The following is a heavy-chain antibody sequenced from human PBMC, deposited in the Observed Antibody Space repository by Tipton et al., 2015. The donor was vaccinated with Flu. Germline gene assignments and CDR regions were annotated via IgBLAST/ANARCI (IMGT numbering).Heavy chain of an antibody. D-gene: IGHD3-10*01. CDR3: ARDDGDYGSESYHYYYGMDV. CDR2: IYTSGST. CDR1: GDSISSGTHY. J-gene: IGHJ6*02. Sequence: TLSLTCTVSGDSISSGTHYWSWIRQPAGKGLEWIGRIYTSGSTNYNPSLKTRVTISVDTSKNQFSLKLSSVTAADTAVYYCARDDGDYGSESYHYYYGMDVWGQGPRSPSP. V-gene: IGHV4-61*02.